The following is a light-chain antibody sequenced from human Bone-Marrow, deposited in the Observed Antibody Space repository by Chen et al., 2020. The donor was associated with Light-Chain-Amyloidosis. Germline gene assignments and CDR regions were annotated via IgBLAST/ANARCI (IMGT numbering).Light chain of an antibody. CDR2: GAS. CDR3: QQYNNWPRT. J-gene: IGKJ1*01. V-gene: IGKV3D-15*01. Sequence: EILLTQSPGTLSLSPGERVTLSCRASQSISKNYVAWYQQRRGQAPRLLIYGASNRATGIPDRFSGIGSGTEFTLTISSLQSEDFAVYYCQQYNNWPRTFGQGTKVEIK. CDR1: QSISKN.